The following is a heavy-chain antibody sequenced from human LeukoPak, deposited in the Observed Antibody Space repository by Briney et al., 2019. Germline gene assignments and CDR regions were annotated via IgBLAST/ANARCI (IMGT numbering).Heavy chain of an antibody. CDR2: IKSKTDGGTT. CDR3: TTQFSGSIRFWEWSNELDY. V-gene: IGHV3-15*01. CDR1: GFTFSNAW. J-gene: IGHJ4*02. D-gene: IGHD3-3*01. Sequence: PGGSLRLSCAASGFTFSNAWMSWVRQAPGKGLEWVGRIKSKTDGGTTDYAAPVKGRFTISRDDSKNTLYLQMNSLKTEDTAVYYCTTQFSGSIRFWEWSNELDYWGQGTLVTVSS.